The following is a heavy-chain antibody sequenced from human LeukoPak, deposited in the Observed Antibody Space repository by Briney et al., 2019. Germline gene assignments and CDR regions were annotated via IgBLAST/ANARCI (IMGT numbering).Heavy chain of an antibody. CDR1: GFTFSSYG. D-gene: IGHD5-24*01. Sequence: GGTLRLSCAASGFTFSSYGMSWVRQTPGKGLEWVSATVGGRPDTYHADSVRGRFTVSRDNSMNTLYLQMNSLRAEDTAVYYCARGGERWLQYTSIAEYFQHWGQGTLVTVSS. J-gene: IGHJ1*01. CDR3: ARGGERWLQYTSIAEYFQH. V-gene: IGHV3-23*01. CDR2: TVGGRPDT.